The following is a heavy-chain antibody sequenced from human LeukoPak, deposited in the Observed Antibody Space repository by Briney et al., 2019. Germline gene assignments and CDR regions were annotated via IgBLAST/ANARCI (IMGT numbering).Heavy chain of an antibody. CDR3: ASEVGAIRGYDY. V-gene: IGHV4-61*02. Sequence: SETLSLTCTVSGGSISSGSYYWRWIRQPAGKGLEWIGRIYTSGSTNYNPSLKSRVTISVDTSKNQFSLKLSSVTAADTAVYYCASEVGAIRGYDYWGQGTLVTVSS. CDR1: GGSISSGSYY. J-gene: IGHJ4*02. D-gene: IGHD1-26*01. CDR2: IYTSGST.